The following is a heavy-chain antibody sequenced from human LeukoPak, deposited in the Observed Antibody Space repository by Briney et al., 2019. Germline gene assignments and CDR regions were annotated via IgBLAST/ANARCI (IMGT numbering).Heavy chain of an antibody. CDR3: ARDTDGSLDY. J-gene: IGHJ4*02. CDR2: IKQDGSTK. CDR1: GFTFSSYS. V-gene: IGHV3-7*01. D-gene: IGHD1-26*01. Sequence: SGGSLRLSCAASGFTFSSYSMNWVRQAPGKGLEWVANIKQDGSTKHYADSLKGRFTISRDNPKNSLYLQMNSLRSDDTAVYYCARDTDGSLDYWGQGILVTVAS.